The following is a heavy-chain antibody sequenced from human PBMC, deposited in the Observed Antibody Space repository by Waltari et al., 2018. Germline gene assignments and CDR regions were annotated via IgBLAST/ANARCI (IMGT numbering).Heavy chain of an antibody. D-gene: IGHD3-16*02. CDR3: AVLKPIMITFGGVIAHDY. Sequence: QVQLVESGGGVVQPGRSLRLSCAASGFTFSSYGMHWVRQAPGKGLEWVAVIWYDGRNKYYADSVKGRFTISRDNSKNTLYLQMNSLRAEDTAVYYCAVLKPIMITFGGVIAHDYWGQGTLVTVSS. V-gene: IGHV3-33*01. CDR1: GFTFSSYG. J-gene: IGHJ4*02. CDR2: IWYDGRNK.